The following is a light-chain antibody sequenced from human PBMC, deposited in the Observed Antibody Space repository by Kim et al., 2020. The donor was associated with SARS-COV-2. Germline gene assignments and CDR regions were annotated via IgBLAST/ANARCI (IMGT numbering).Light chain of an antibody. Sequence: DIQMTQSPSTLSASVGDRVTITCRASQSISSWLAWYQQKPGKAPNLLIYKAFSLESGVPSRFSGSGSGTEFTLTISSLQPDDFATYYCKQYSSYALTFGGGTKVDIK. J-gene: IGKJ4*01. CDR1: QSISSW. V-gene: IGKV1-5*03. CDR3: KQYSSYALT. CDR2: KAF.